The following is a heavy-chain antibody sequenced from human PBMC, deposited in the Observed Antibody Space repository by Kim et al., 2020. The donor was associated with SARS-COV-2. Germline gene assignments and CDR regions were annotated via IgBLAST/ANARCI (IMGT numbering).Heavy chain of an antibody. V-gene: IGHV3-9*01. D-gene: IGHD6-13*01. CDR3: AKDIGGYSSSWAPFYYYSYGMDV. J-gene: IGHJ6*02. Sequence: GGSLRLSCAASGFTFDDYAMHWVRQAPGKGLEWVSGISWNSGSIVYADSVKGRFTISRDNAKNSLYLQMNSLRAEDTALYYCAKDIGGYSSSWAPFYYYSYGMDVWGQGTTVTVSS. CDR2: ISWNSGSI. CDR1: GFTFDDYA.